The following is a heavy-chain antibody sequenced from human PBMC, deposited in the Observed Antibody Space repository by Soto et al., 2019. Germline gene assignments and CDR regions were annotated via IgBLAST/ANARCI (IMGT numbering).Heavy chain of an antibody. D-gene: IGHD2-21*01. CDR1: GFTFSSYG. V-gene: IGHV3-74*01. J-gene: IGHJ4*02. CDR3: ARGTEGSWVWWLTH. CDR2: INSDGSAT. Sequence: AGGSLRHPCASAGFTFSSYGRHLVRKTPGKRLVCVARINSDGSATTYADSVKGRFTISRDNAKNTVSLQMNSLRAEDTAMYYCARGTEGSWVWWLTHWGQGNPVSVSS.